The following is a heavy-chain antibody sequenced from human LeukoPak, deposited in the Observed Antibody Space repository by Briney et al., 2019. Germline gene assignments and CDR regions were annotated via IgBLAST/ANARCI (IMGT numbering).Heavy chain of an antibody. V-gene: IGHV3-23*01. Sequence: GGSLRLSCAASGFTFSNFAMNWDRQAPGKGLEWVSSIRGGGANPHYADSVKGRFTISRDNSKNTLYMEMNSLRAEDTAVYYCAKCSYTYGNDAYDIWGQGTMVTASS. J-gene: IGHJ3*02. CDR2: IRGGGANP. CDR3: AKCSYTYGNDAYDI. D-gene: IGHD5-18*01. CDR1: GFTFSNFA.